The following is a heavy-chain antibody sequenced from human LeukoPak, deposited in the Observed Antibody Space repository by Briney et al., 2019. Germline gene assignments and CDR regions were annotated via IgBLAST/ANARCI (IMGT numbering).Heavy chain of an antibody. CDR2: ISAYNGNT. D-gene: IGHD4-11*01. Sequence: GASVKVSCKASGYTFTSYGISWVRQAPGQGLEWVGWISAYNGNTNYAQKLQGRVTMTTDTSTSTAYMELRRLRSDGTAVYYCARDRGTYSSHGSFDYWGHGTLFTVSS. CDR3: ARDRGTYSSHGSFDY. J-gene: IGHJ4*01. V-gene: IGHV1-18*01. CDR1: GYTFTSYG.